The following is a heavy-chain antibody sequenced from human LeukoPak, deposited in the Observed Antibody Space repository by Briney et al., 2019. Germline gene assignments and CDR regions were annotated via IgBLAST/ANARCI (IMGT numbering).Heavy chain of an antibody. Sequence: GESLKISCKGSGYSFTSYWIGWVRQMPGKGVEWMGIVYPGDSDTRYSPSFQGQVTISADKSISTAYLQWSSLKASDTAMYYCARQGITIFAVVTQDAFDIWGQGTMVTVSS. CDR2: VYPGDSDT. J-gene: IGHJ3*02. CDR1: GYSFTSYW. D-gene: IGHD3-3*01. V-gene: IGHV5-51*01. CDR3: ARQGITIFAVVTQDAFDI.